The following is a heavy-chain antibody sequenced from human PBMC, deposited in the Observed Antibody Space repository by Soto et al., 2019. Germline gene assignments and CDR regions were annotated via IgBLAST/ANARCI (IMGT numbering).Heavy chain of an antibody. Sequence: EVQLLESGGGLVQPGGSLRLSCAASGFTFSSHAMNWVRQAPGKGLEWVSGIGGSAGSTYYADSVKGRFTISRDNSTNTLYLPMSSLRAEDTAIYYCVRDPGVVAIHYFDFWGQGTLVTVSS. V-gene: IGHV3-23*01. CDR1: GFTFSSHA. D-gene: IGHD5-12*01. CDR3: VRDPGVVAIHYFDF. CDR2: IGGSAGST. J-gene: IGHJ4*02.